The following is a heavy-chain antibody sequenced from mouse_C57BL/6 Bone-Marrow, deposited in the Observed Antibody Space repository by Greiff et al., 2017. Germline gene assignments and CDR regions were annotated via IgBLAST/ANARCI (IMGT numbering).Heavy chain of an antibody. CDR1: GYTFTSYW. V-gene: IGHV1-69*01. Sequence: QVQLQQPGAELVMPGASVKLSCKASGYTFTSYWMHWVKQTPGHGLEWIGEIDPSDSYTNYNQKFKGKSTLTVDKSSSTAYMQLSSLTSEDAAVYYCARSWKFAYGGQGTLVTVSA. CDR3: ARSWKFAY. CDR2: IDPSDSYT. J-gene: IGHJ3*01.